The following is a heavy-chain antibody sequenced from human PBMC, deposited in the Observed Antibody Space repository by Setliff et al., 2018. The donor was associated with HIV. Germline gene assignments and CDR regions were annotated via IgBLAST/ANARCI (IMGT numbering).Heavy chain of an antibody. Sequence: GGSLRLSCVASGFSFSSYNMNWVRQAPGKGLEWVSSIGSGNSYKNYADSVKGRFTISRDNAKNSLYLQMNSLRVEDTAVYYCARVREGYESSGFYVYYYYYMDLWGKGTTVTVSS. CDR3: ARVREGYESSGFYVYYYYYMDL. CDR1: GFSFSSYN. V-gene: IGHV3-21*06. CDR2: IGSGNSYK. D-gene: IGHD6-19*01. J-gene: IGHJ6*03.